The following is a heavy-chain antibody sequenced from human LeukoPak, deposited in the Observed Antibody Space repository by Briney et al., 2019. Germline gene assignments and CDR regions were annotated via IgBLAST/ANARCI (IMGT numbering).Heavy chain of an antibody. CDR2: ISGSGGST. J-gene: IGHJ4*02. D-gene: IGHD3-3*01. CDR3: AKDFGLSGPVDQRDY. V-gene: IGHV3-23*01. CDR1: GFTFSSYA. Sequence: SGGSLRLSCAAYGFTFSSYAMSWVRQAPGEGLEWVSAISGSGGSTYYADSVKGRFTISGDNSKNTLYLQMNSLRAEDTAVYYCAKDFGLSGPVDQRDYWGQGTLVTVSS.